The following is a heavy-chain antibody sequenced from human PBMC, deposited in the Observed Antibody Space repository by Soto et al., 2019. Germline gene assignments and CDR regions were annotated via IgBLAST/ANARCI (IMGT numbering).Heavy chain of an antibody. Sequence: QLQLQESGPGLVKPSETLSLTCTVSGGSISSSSYYWGWIRQPPGKGLEWIGSIYYSGSTYYNPSLKSRVTISVDTSKNQFSLKLSSVTAADTAVYYCARLIPYSSHPRDFDYWGQGTLVTVSS. CDR2: IYYSGST. V-gene: IGHV4-39*01. CDR1: GGSISSSSYY. D-gene: IGHD6-13*01. CDR3: ARLIPYSSHPRDFDY. J-gene: IGHJ4*02.